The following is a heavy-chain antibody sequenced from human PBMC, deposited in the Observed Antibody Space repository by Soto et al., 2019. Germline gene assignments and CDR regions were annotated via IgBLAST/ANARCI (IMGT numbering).Heavy chain of an antibody. CDR2: IYYSGST. CDR3: ARGRVSGDNCYLEH. Sequence: QVQLQESGPGLVKPSETLSLTCTVSGGSISSYYWSWIRQPPGKGLEWIGYIYYSGSTKYNPSLKSRISISVDTSKNQFSLKLSSVTAADTAVYYCARGRVSGDNCYLEHWGQGTLVTVSS. CDR1: GGSISSYY. D-gene: IGHD2-15*01. V-gene: IGHV4-59*01. J-gene: IGHJ4*02.